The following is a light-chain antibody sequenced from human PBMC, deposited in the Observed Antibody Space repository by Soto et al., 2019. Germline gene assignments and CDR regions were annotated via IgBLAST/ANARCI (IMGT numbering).Light chain of an antibody. CDR3: QQYNNWPTLT. CDR2: GAS. Sequence: EIVMAQSPATMSVSPGERATLSCRASQSVSSNLAWYQQKPGQAPRLLIYGASTRATGIPARFSGSGSGTEFTLPISSLQSEDFSVYYCQQYNNWPTLTFGQGTRLEIK. CDR1: QSVSSN. J-gene: IGKJ5*01. V-gene: IGKV3-15*01.